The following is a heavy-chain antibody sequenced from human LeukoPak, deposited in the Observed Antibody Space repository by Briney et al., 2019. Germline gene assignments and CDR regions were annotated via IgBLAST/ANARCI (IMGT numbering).Heavy chain of an antibody. J-gene: IGHJ2*01. CDR1: GGSISSYY. CDR2: IYYSGST. CDR3: ARLSGYSYGYGYFDL. Sequence: SETLSLTCTVSGGSISSYYWSWIRQPPGKGLEWIGYIYYSGSTNYNPSLKSRVTISVDTSKNQFSLKLSSVTAADTAVYYCARLSGYSYGYGYFDLWGRGTLVTVSS. V-gene: IGHV4-59*01. D-gene: IGHD5-18*01.